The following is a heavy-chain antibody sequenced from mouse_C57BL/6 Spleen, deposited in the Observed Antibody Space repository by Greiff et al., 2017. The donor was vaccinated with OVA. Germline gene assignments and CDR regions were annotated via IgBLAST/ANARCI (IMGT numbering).Heavy chain of an antibody. D-gene: IGHD1-3*01. CDR2: IYPGSGNT. Sequence: QVQLKDSGAELVRPGASVKLSCKASGYTFTDYYINWVKQRPGQGLEWIARIYPGSGNTYYNEKFKGKATLTAEKSSSTAYMQLSSLTSEDSAVYFCARGLTDYWGQGTTLTVSS. V-gene: IGHV1-76*01. J-gene: IGHJ2*01. CDR3: ARGLTDY. CDR1: GYTFTDYY.